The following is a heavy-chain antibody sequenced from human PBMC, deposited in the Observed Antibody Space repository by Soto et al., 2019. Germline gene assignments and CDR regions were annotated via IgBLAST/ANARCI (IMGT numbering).Heavy chain of an antibody. D-gene: IGHD3-10*01. CDR2: ISYDGSNK. CDR3: AKLWFGEFDAFDI. CDR1: GFTFSSYG. J-gene: IGHJ3*02. Sequence: GGSLRLSCAASGFTFSSYGMHWVRQAPGKGLEWVAVISYDGSNKYYADSVKGRFTISRENSKNTLYLQMNSLRAEDTAVYYCAKLWFGEFDAFDIWGQGTMVTVS. V-gene: IGHV3-30*18.